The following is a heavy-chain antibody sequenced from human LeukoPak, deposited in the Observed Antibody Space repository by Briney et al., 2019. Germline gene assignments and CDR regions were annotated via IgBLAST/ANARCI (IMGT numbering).Heavy chain of an antibody. CDR3: AELGITMIGGV. J-gene: IGHJ6*04. CDR2: ISSSRSPI. D-gene: IGHD3-10*02. Sequence: GGSLRLSCAASGVTFSSYSMNWVRQAPGKGLEWVAYISSSRSPIYYADSLKGRFTISRDNAKNSLFLQIDSLRAEDTAVYYCAELGITMIGGVWGKGTTVTISS. CDR1: GVTFSSYS. V-gene: IGHV3-48*01.